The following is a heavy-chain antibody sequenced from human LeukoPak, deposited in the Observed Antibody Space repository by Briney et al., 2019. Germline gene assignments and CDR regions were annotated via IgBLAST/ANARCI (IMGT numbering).Heavy chain of an antibody. D-gene: IGHD7-27*01. V-gene: IGHV4-59*08. Sequence: SETLSLTCTVAGGSISSYYWSWIRQPPGKGLEWIGYIYYSGSTNYNPSLKSRVTISVDTSKNQFSLKLSSVTAADTAVYYCARHALGIHPYYFDYWGQGTLVTVSS. CDR3: ARHALGIHPYYFDY. CDR2: IYYSGST. J-gene: IGHJ4*02. CDR1: GGSISSYY.